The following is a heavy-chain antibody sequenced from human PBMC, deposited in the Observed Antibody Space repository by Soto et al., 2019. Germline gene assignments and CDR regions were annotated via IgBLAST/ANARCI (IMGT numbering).Heavy chain of an antibody. J-gene: IGHJ5*02. CDR1: GDSVSSNSAA. CDR3: ARASFGITAAGANEFDP. Sequence: PSQTLSLTCAISGDSVSSNSAAWNWIRQSPSRGLEWLGRTYYRSKWYNDYAVSVKSRITINPDTSKNQFSLQLNSVTPEDTAVYYFARASFGITAAGANEFDPRGQETLVPVSS. D-gene: IGHD1-20*01. V-gene: IGHV6-1*01. CDR2: TYYRSKWYN.